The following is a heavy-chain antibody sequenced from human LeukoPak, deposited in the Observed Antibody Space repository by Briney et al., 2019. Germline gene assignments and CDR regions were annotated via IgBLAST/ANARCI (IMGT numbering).Heavy chain of an antibody. D-gene: IGHD1-26*01. V-gene: IGHV3-23*01. CDR3: VMQSYSVSDNYYFHY. CDR2: ISGSGERA. Sequence: PGGSLTLSCVTSGFMFTTYDMTWVRQAPGKGLEWVSIISGSGERAYYADSVKGRFTVSRDNSKHTLYLQMKSMSAEDAAVYYCVMQSYSVSDNYYFHYWGQGTLGAVS. CDR1: GFMFTTYD. J-gene: IGHJ4*02.